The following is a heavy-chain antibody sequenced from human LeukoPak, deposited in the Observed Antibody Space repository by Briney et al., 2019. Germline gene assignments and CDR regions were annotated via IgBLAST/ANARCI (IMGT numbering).Heavy chain of an antibody. Sequence: GASVKVSCKASGYTFTSYYMHWVRQAPGQGLEWMGIINPSGGSTSYAQKFQGRVTMTTDTSTSTAYMELRSLRSDDTAVYYCARDHKHYYYYMDVWGKGTTVTVSS. J-gene: IGHJ6*03. CDR1: GYTFTSYY. CDR3: ARDHKHYYYYMDV. V-gene: IGHV1-46*01. CDR2: INPSGGST.